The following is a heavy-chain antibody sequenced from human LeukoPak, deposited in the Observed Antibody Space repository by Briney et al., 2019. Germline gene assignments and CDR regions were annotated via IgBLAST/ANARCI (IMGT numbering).Heavy chain of an antibody. D-gene: IGHD3-10*01. V-gene: IGHV1-69*13. CDR1: GGTFSSYA. J-gene: IGHJ6*03. Sequence: ASVKVSCKASGGTFSSYAISWVRQAPGQGLEWMGGIIPIFGTANYAQKFQGRVTIIADESTSTAYMELSSLRSEDTAVYYCARDGITMVRGVILPTYYYYMDVWGKGTTVTISS. CDR3: ARDGITMVRGVILPTYYYYMDV. CDR2: IIPIFGTA.